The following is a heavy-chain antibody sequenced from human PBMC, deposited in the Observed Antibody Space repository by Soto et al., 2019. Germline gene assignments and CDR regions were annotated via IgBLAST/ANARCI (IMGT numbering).Heavy chain of an antibody. CDR3: AREFNSTPEAFDS. J-gene: IGHJ4*02. D-gene: IGHD5-18*01. CDR2: INHSGST. Sequence: QVQLQQWGAGLLKPSEALSLTCAVYGGSFSGYYWSWIRQPPGKGLEWIGEINHSGSTNYNPSLKTRVTTSLDASSNQCSLKLSSVTAANTALFYCAREFNSTPEAFDSWCQGAPVTVSS. CDR1: GGSFSGYY. V-gene: IGHV4-34*01.